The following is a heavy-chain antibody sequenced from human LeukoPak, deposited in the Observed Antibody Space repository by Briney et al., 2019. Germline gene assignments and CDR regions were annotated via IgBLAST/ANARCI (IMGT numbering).Heavy chain of an antibody. CDR1: GFTFSTCA. D-gene: IGHD6-13*01. J-gene: IGHJ4*02. Sequence: GGSLRLSCAASGFTFSTCAMSWVRQAPGKGLEWVSGISGTTSGTYYADSVKGRFTISRDNSKNTLYLQMNSLRAEDTAVYYCAKTRPLDSSSWSHGDYWGQGTLVTVSS. V-gene: IGHV3-23*01. CDR2: ISGTTSGT. CDR3: AKTRPLDSSSWSHGDY.